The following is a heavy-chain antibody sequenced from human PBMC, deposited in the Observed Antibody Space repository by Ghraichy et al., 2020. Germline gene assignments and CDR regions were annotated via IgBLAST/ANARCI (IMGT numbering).Heavy chain of an antibody. CDR2: IKQDGSEK. D-gene: IGHD3-16*01. J-gene: IGHJ5*02. V-gene: IGHV3-7*03. CDR1: GFTFSSYW. Sequence: GGSLRLSCAASGFTFSSYWMSWVRQAPGKGLEWVANIKQDGSEKYYVDSVKGRFTISRDNAKNSLYLQTNSLRAEDTAVYYCVRPRSIAGFLGFGHWGQGTLVTVSS. CDR3: VRPRSIAGFLGFGH.